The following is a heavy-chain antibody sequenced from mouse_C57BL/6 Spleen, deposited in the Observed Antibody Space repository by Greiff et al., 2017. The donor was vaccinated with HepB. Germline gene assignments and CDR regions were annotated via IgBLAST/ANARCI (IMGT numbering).Heavy chain of an antibody. CDR1: GYTFTSYW. CDR3: ARYPGFAY. Sequence: VQLQQPGAELVKPGASVKLSCKASGYTFTSYWMQWVKQRPGQGLEWIGEIDPSDSYTNYNQKSKGKATLTVDTSSSTAYMQLSSLTSEDSAVYYCARYPGFAYWGQGTLVTVSA. V-gene: IGHV1-50*01. CDR2: IDPSDSYT. J-gene: IGHJ3*01.